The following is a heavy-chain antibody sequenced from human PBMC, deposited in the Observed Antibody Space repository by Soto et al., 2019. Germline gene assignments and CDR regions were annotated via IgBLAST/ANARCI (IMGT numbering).Heavy chain of an antibody. J-gene: IGHJ6*02. CDR3: VRGFKNYYAMDV. CDR1: GFTFNTYW. V-gene: IGHV3-74*01. CDR2: LNSDGSSK. Sequence: GGSLRLSCAASGFTFNTYWMHWVRQAPGRGLVWVSRLNSDGSSKYYGDSMKGRFTISRDNADNTVYLQMNSLRDEDTAVYFCVRGFKNYYAMDVWGQGTTVTVSS.